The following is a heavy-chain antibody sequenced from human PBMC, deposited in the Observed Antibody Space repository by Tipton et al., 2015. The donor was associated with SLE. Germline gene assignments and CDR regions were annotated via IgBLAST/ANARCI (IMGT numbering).Heavy chain of an antibody. D-gene: IGHD4-17*01. Sequence: TLSLTCTVSGGSVSSGNYYWSWIRQPAGKGLEWIGHIYATGITNYNPSLKSRVTISVDTSKNQFSLKLSSVTAADTAVYYCARDKNGDYYDYWGQGALVTVSS. V-gene: IGHV4-61*09. J-gene: IGHJ4*02. CDR1: GGSVSSGNYY. CDR3: ARDKNGDYYDY. CDR2: IYATGIT.